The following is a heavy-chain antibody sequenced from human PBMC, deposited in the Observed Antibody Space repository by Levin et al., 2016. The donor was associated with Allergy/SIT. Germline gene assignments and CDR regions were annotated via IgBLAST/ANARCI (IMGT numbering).Heavy chain of an antibody. J-gene: IGHJ4*02. CDR2: ISLDGNYI. CDR1: GFTFSTYA. Sequence: GESLKISCAASGFTFSTYAMHWVRQAPGKGLEWVALISLDGNYIYYADSVKGRFTISRDNSKNTLYLQMNSLRAEDTAVYYCASLAVKWLELDLGVEGFDYWGQGTLVTVSS. CDR3: ASLAVKWLELDLGVEGFDY. V-gene: IGHV3-30*04. D-gene: IGHD5-12*01.